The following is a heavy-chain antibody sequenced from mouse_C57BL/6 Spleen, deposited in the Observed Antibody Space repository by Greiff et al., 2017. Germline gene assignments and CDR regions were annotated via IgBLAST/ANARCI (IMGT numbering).Heavy chain of an antibody. J-gene: IGHJ2*01. CDR2: INPGSGGT. CDR1: GYAFTNYL. Sequence: QVTLKESGAELVRPGTSVKVSCKASGYAFTNYLIEWVKQRPGQGLEWIGVINPGSGGTNYNENFKGKVTLTADKSSSTAYMQLRSLTSEDSAVYFCASARDYSSYFDYWGQGTTLTVSS. V-gene: IGHV1-54*01. D-gene: IGHD2-5*01. CDR3: ASARDYSSYFDY.